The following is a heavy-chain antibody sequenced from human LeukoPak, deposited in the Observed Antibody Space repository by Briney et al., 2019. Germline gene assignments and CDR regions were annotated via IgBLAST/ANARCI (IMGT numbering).Heavy chain of an antibody. Sequence: RAGGSLRLSCAASGFTFSSYGMHWVRQAPGKGLEWVAVIWYDGSNKYYADSVKGRFTISRDNSKNTLYLQMNSLRAEDTAVYYCAKVASSSWYFSGWFDPWGQGTLVTVSS. D-gene: IGHD6-13*01. CDR3: AKVASSSWYFSGWFDP. V-gene: IGHV3-33*06. J-gene: IGHJ5*02. CDR1: GFTFSSYG. CDR2: IWYDGSNK.